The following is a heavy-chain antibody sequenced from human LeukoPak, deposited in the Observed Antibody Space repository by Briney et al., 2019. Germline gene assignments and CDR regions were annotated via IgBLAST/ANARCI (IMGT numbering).Heavy chain of an antibody. V-gene: IGHV3-23*01. CDR1: GFTFSNYG. D-gene: IGHD2-8*01. CDR3: AEMVRTAPYYYYYIDV. CDR2: STGSGGST. Sequence: GGSLRLSCAASGFTFSNYGMTWFRQAPGKGLEWVSASTGSGGSTYYADSVKGRFTISRDNSKNSLYLQMNSLRADDTAVYYWAEMVRTAPYYYYYIDVWGKGTTVTVSS. J-gene: IGHJ6*03.